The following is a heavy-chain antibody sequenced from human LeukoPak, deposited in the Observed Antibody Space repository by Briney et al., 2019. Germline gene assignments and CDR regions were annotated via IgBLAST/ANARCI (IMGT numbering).Heavy chain of an antibody. Sequence: ASVKVSCRASGYTFTSYGISWVRQAPGQGLEWMGWISAYNGNTNYAQKLQGRVTMTTDTSTSTAYMELRSLRSDDTAVYYCARGDSSSWSYYFDYWGQGTLVTVSS. CDR3: ARGDSSSWSYYFDY. CDR2: ISAYNGNT. D-gene: IGHD6-13*01. CDR1: GYTFTSYG. J-gene: IGHJ4*02. V-gene: IGHV1-18*01.